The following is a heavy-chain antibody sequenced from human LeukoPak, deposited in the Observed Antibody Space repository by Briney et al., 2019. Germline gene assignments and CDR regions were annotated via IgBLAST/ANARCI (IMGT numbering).Heavy chain of an antibody. Sequence: PGGSLRLSCTASGFTFGDYGMSWVRQAPGKGLEWVGFIRSKAYGGTTEYAASVKGRFMISRDDSKSIAYLQMNSLKTEDTAVYYCTRDPRGSYGPDAFDIWGQGTMVTVSS. CDR2: IRSKAYGGTT. CDR3: TRDPRGSYGPDAFDI. V-gene: IGHV3-49*04. CDR1: GFTFGDYG. J-gene: IGHJ3*02. D-gene: IGHD1-26*01.